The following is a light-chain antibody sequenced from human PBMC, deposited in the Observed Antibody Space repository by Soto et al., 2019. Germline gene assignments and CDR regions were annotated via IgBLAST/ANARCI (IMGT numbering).Light chain of an antibody. V-gene: IGKV3-20*01. CDR3: QVYGPSPPIT. Sequence: EVVMTQSPATLSVSPGERATLSCRASQTVSRNLAWYQHKPGQAPRLLMYGVSSRATGIPDRFTGSGSGADFTLTISRLEPEDFAVYYCQVYGPSPPITFGQGTRLEIK. CDR2: GVS. J-gene: IGKJ5*01. CDR1: QTVSRN.